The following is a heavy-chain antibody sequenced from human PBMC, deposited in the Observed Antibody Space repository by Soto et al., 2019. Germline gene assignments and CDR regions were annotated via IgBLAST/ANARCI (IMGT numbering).Heavy chain of an antibody. Sequence: SVKVSCKASGGTFGSYAISWARQAPGKGLEWMGGIIPIFGTANYEQKFQGRVTITADESTSTAYMELGSLRSEDTAVYYCAINIGLTIFGVAEKRYYFDYWGQGTLVTVS. V-gene: IGHV1-69*13. CDR1: GGTFGSYA. CDR2: IIPIFGTA. J-gene: IGHJ4*02. CDR3: AINIGLTIFGVAEKRYYFDY. D-gene: IGHD3-3*01.